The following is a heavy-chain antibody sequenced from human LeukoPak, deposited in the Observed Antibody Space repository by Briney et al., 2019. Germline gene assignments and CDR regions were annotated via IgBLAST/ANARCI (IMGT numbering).Heavy chain of an antibody. D-gene: IGHD6-19*01. Sequence: PGGSLRLSCAASGLTFSSYAMTWGRQAPGKGLEWVSAISGSGDSTYYADSVKGRFTISRDNSKNTLYLQMNSLRGEDTAVYYCAKGRAVAGTGPGLAFDYWGQRTLVTVSS. CDR2: ISGSGDST. CDR3: AKGRAVAGTGPGLAFDY. CDR1: GLTFSSYA. J-gene: IGHJ4*02. V-gene: IGHV3-23*01.